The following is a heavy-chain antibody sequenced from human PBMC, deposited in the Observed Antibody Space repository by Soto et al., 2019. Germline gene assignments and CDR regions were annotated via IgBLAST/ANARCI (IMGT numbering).Heavy chain of an antibody. CDR2: ISDDGSNK. V-gene: IGHV3-30-3*01. Sequence: QVQLVESGGGVVQPGRSLRLSCAASGFTFSSYAMHWVRQAPGKGLEWVAVISDDGSNKYYADSVKGRFTISRDNSKNALSLQMSSLRAEDSAVYYCPRGKRQGYWGQGTLVTVSS. CDR1: GFTFSSYA. J-gene: IGHJ4*02. CDR3: PRGKRQGY.